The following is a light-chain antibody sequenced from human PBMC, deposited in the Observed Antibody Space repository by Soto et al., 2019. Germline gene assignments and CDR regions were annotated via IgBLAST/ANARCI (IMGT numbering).Light chain of an antibody. J-gene: IGKJ1*01. V-gene: IGKV4-1*01. CDR1: QSVLYSSNNKNY. Sequence: IVMTQSPDSLAVSLGERATINCKSSQSVLYSSNNKNYLTWYQQKPGQPPKLLIYWASSREFGVPDRFSGSGYGTDFTLTISSLQAEDVAVYYCQQYYSTPWTFGQGTKVEIK. CDR3: QQYYSTPWT. CDR2: WAS.